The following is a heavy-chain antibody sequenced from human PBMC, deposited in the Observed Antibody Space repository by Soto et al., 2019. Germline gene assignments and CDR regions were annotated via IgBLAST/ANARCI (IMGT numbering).Heavy chain of an antibody. V-gene: IGHV1-69*13. Sequence: ASVKVSCKASGGTFSSYAISWVRQAPGQGLEWMGGIIPIFGTANYAQKFQGRVTITADESTSTAYMELSSLRSEDTAVYYCARDRPYYDSSGYYYANDYWGQGTLVTGLL. CDR1: GGTFSSYA. CDR2: IIPIFGTA. D-gene: IGHD3-22*01. J-gene: IGHJ4*02. CDR3: ARDRPYYDSSGYYYANDY.